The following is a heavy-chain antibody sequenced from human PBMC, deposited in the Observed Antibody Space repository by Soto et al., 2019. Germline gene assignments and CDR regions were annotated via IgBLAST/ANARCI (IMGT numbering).Heavy chain of an antibody. Sequence: ASVKVSCKASGYTFTSYTMNWVRQAPGQRLEWMGWINPDSGNTKSSQKFQDRVIITRDTSASTAYMDLSSLRSEDTAVYYCARGIATGQLDPWGQGTLVTVSS. CDR3: ARGIATGQLDP. CDR1: GYTFTSYT. D-gene: IGHD2-15*01. V-gene: IGHV1-3*01. CDR2: INPDSGNT. J-gene: IGHJ5*02.